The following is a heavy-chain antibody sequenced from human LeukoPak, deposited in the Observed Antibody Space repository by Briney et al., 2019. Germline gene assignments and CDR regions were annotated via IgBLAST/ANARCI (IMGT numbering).Heavy chain of an antibody. J-gene: IGHJ4*02. Sequence: PGGSLRLSCAASGFTFSGHWIRWVRQAPGKGLEWVANINQGGSDKYYVDSVKGRFTISRDNANNLLYLQMNSLRGEDTAVYYCTRDRSRAEDDWGQGTLVTVSS. CDR3: TRDRSRAEDD. V-gene: IGHV3-7*01. CDR1: GFTFSGHW. D-gene: IGHD1-14*01. CDR2: INQGGSDK.